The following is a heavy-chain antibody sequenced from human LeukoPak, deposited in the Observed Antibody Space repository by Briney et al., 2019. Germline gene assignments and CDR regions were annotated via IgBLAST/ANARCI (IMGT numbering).Heavy chain of an antibody. CDR1: GGSFSGYY. V-gene: IGHV4-34*01. Sequence: SETLSLTCAVYGGSFSGYYWSWIRQPPGKGLEWSGEINHSGSTNYNPSLKSRVTISVDTSKNQFSLKLSSVTAADTAVYYCAREYSYGSSYYFDYWGQGTLVTVSS. J-gene: IGHJ4*02. CDR3: AREYSYGSSYYFDY. D-gene: IGHD5-18*01. CDR2: INHSGST.